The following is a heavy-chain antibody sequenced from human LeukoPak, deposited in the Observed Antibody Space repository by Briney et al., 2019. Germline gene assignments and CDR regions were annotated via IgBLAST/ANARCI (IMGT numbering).Heavy chain of an antibody. V-gene: IGHV4-34*01. CDR1: GGSFSGYY. D-gene: IGHD5-24*01. CDR3: ASRISRGGYFYYFDY. CDR2: INHSGST. Sequence: PSETPSLTCAVYGGSFSGYYWSWIRQPPGKGLEWIGEINHSGSTNYNPSLKSRVTISVDTSKNQFSLKLSSVTAADTAVYYCASRISRGGYFYYFDYWGQGTLVTVSS. J-gene: IGHJ4*02.